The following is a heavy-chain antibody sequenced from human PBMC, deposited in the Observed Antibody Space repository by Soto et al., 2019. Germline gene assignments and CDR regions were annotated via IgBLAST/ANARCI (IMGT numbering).Heavy chain of an antibody. CDR1: GFNFKKFA. Sequence: EVQLLESGGGVVQPGGSLRLSCVASGFNFKKFAMAWVRQAAGEGLEWVSGISCCGGSASYPDSVKGRFSIARDDSKNTVLLQLNSLRVEDTAQYYCAKASGQQWLIPPLDNWGQGALVTVS. D-gene: IGHD6-19*01. V-gene: IGHV3-23*01. CDR3: AKASGQQWLIPPLDN. CDR2: ISCCGGSA. J-gene: IGHJ4*02.